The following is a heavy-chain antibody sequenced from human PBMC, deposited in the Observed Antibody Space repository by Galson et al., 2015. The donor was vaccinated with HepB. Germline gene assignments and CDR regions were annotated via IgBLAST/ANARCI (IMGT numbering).Heavy chain of an antibody. Sequence: SVKVSCKASGGTFSSYAISWVRQAPGQGLEWMGGIIPIFGTANYAQKFQGRVTITADESTSTAYMELSSLRSEDTAVYYCARQRDYYDNSGYRYFDLWGRGTLVTVSS. CDR1: GGTFSSYA. CDR2: IIPIFGTA. V-gene: IGHV1-69*13. D-gene: IGHD3-22*01. CDR3: ARQRDYYDNSGYRYFDL. J-gene: IGHJ2*01.